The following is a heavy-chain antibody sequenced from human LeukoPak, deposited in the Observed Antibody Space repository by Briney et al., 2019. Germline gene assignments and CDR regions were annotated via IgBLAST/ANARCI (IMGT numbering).Heavy chain of an antibody. Sequence: PGGSLRLSCAASGFTFSSYSMDWVRQAPGKGLEWVSSISSSSSYIYYADSVKGRFTISRDNAKNSLYLQMNSLRAEDTAVYYCARAWGTYYYGSGSYYSPGDAFDIWGQGTMVTVSS. CDR2: ISSSSSYI. D-gene: IGHD3-10*01. CDR1: GFTFSSYS. V-gene: IGHV3-21*01. J-gene: IGHJ3*02. CDR3: ARAWGTYYYGSGSYYSPGDAFDI.